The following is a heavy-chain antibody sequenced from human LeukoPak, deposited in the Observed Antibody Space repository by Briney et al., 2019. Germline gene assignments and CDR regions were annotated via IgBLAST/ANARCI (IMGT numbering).Heavy chain of an antibody. D-gene: IGHD3-10*01. V-gene: IGHV3-33*01. CDR3: ARGYYAGYYFDY. J-gene: IGHJ4*02. Sequence: GRSLRLTCAASGFTSSSYGMHWVRQAPGKGLEWVAVIWYDGSNKYYADPVKGRFTISRDNSKNTLYLQMNSLRAEDTAVYYCARGYYAGYYFDYWGQGTLVTVSS. CDR1: GFTSSSYG. CDR2: IWYDGSNK.